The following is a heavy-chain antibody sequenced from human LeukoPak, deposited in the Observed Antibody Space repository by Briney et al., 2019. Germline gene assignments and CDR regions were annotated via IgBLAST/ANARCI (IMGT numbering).Heavy chain of an antibody. Sequence: SETLSLTCPVSGGSISSSSYYWGWIRQPPGKGLEWIGSIYYSGSTYYNPSLKSRVTISVDTSKNQFSLKLSSVTAADTAVYYCARAGSGYSFDYWGQGTLVTVSS. CDR2: IYYSGST. V-gene: IGHV4-39*01. CDR3: ARAGSGYSFDY. D-gene: IGHD3-10*01. J-gene: IGHJ4*02. CDR1: GGSISSSSYY.